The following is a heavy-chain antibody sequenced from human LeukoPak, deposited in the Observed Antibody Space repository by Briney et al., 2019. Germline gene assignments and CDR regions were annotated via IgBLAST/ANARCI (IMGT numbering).Heavy chain of an antibody. CDR2: INHSGST. CDR3: ARGYCSSTSCPGGGWFDP. Sequence: IPSETLSLTCAVYGGSFSGYYWSWIRQPLGKGLEWIGEINHSGSTNYNPSLKSRVTISVDTSKNQFSLKLSSVTAADTAVYYCARGYCSSTSCPGGGWFDPWGQGTLVTVSS. D-gene: IGHD2-2*01. V-gene: IGHV4-34*01. CDR1: GGSFSGYY. J-gene: IGHJ5*02.